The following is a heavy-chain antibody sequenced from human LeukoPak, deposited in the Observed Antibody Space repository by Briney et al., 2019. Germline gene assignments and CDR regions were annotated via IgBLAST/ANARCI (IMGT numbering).Heavy chain of an antibody. V-gene: IGHV4-4*02. CDR2: IYHSGST. Sequence: PSGTRSFTCAVSGGSISSGNWGSWVGQPPGKGLEWIGEIYHSGSTNYNPSLKSRVTISVDKSKNQFSLKLSSVTAADTAVYYCARVSMGSSWFPENWFDPWGQGTLVTVSS. CDR1: GGSISSGNW. D-gene: IGHD6-13*01. CDR3: ARVSMGSSWFPENWFDP. J-gene: IGHJ5*02.